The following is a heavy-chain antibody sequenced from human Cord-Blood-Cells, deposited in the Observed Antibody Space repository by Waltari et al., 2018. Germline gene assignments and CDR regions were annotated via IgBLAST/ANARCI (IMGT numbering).Heavy chain of an antibody. V-gene: IGHV1-69*01. D-gene: IGHD2-15*01. CDR3: ARGGYCSGGSCYEDY. CDR2: ILPIVGTA. Sequence: QVQRVQSGAEVKKPGSSVKVSCKASGGTFSSYAISWVRQAPGQGLGWMGGILPIVGTANDAQKCQGRVTITADESTSTAYMELSSLRSEDTAVYYCARGGYCSGGSCYEDYWGQGTLVTVSS. J-gene: IGHJ4*02. CDR1: GGTFSSYA.